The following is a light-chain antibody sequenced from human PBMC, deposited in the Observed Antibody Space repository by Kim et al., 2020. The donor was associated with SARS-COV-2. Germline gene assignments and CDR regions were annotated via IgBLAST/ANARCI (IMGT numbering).Light chain of an antibody. CDR1: RITATW. Sequence: SASIGDSVTSPCRARRITATWVAWYQQKPGEAPRLLISKASNLKSGVPSRFSGSGSGTEFTLTTDSLQADDLATYYCQQYKSYPWTFGQGTKLEI. CDR3: QQYKSYPWT. CDR2: KAS. V-gene: IGKV1-5*03. J-gene: IGKJ1*01.